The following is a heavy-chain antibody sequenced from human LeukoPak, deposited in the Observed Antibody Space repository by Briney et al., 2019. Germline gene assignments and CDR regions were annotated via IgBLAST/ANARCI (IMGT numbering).Heavy chain of an antibody. CDR3: ARIIIAAADS. V-gene: IGHV6-1*01. CDR2: TYYRSEWFN. D-gene: IGHD6-6*01. Sequence: SQTLSLTCAISGDSVSSNSATWNWIRQSPSRGLEWLGRTYYRSEWFNDYAVSVKSRITIDPDTSKNHFSLHLNSVTPEDTAIYYCARIIIAAADSWGQGTLVTVSS. CDR1: GDSVSSNSAT. J-gene: IGHJ5*01.